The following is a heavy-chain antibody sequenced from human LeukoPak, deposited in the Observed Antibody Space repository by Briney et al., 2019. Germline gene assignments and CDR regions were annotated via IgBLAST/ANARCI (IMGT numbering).Heavy chain of an antibody. CDR3: ARTGAG. Sequence: GGSLRLSCAASGFTFNNYGMHWVRQAPGKGLEGVAVIWYDGSKAYYADSVKGRFTISRDNSNNTLYLQMNSLRAEDTAVYYCARTGAGWGQGTLVTVSS. D-gene: IGHD6-19*01. CDR2: IWYDGSKA. J-gene: IGHJ4*02. CDR1: GFTFNNYG. V-gene: IGHV3-33*01.